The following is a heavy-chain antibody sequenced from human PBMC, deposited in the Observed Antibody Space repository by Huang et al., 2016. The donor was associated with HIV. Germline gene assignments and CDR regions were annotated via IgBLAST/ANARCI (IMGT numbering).Heavy chain of an antibody. J-gene: IGHJ5*01. CDR2: ISAYTGNT. CDR3: ARDHWYPLQNWFDL. D-gene: IGHD1-1*01. V-gene: IGHV1-18*01. Sequence: QVELVQSGAEVKRPGASVRVSCKAAGYIFTKYGINWVRQAPGQGLVWRGWISAYTGNTKYAEKFQGRVTLTRYTSATTAYMELRDVTSADTAVYYCARDHWYPLQNWFDLWGQGTLVTVSS. CDR1: GYIFTKYG.